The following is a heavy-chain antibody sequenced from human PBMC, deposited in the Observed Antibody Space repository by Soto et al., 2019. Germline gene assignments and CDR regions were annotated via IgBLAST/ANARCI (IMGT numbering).Heavy chain of an antibody. Sequence: ASVKVSCKASGYTFTSYDIDWVRQATGQGLEWMGWMNPNSGNTGYAQKFQGRVTMTRNTSISTAYMELSSLRSEDTAVYYCARGRGRYCSGGSCYWFDPWGQRTLVTVSS. CDR1: GYTFTSYD. CDR3: ARGRGRYCSGGSCYWFDP. J-gene: IGHJ5*02. D-gene: IGHD2-15*01. CDR2: MNPNSGNT. V-gene: IGHV1-8*01.